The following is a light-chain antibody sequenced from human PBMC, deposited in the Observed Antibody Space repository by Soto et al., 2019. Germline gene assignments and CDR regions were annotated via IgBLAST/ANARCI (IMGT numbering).Light chain of an antibody. J-gene: IGKJ5*01. CDR1: QGIKNY. V-gene: IGKV1-9*01. CDR2: LAS. Sequence: DIQLTQSPSFLSASVGDRVTITCRASQGIKNYLAWYQQKPGKAPKLLIYLASTLQSGVPSRFSGSGSGTEFTLTISSLQPEDFAFYYFLQLSNFPITFAQFPRLEIK. CDR3: LQLSNFPIT.